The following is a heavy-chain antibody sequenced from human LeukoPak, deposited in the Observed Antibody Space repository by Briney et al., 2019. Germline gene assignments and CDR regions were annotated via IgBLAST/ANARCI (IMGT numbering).Heavy chain of an antibody. D-gene: IGHD1-26*01. V-gene: IGHV3-48*01. CDR1: GFTFSSYS. J-gene: IGHJ4*02. CDR2: ISSSSSAI. CDR3: ASRVGALDY. Sequence: GGSLRFSCAASGFTFSSYSMNWVRQAPGKGLEWISYISSSSSAIFYADSVKGRFTISRDNAKNSLYLQMSSLKAEDTAVYYCASRVGALDYWGQGTLVTVSS.